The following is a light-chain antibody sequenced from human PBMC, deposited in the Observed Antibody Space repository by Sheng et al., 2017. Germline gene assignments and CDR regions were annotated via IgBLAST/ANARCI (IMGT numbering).Light chain of an antibody. CDR2: QAS. J-gene: IGKJ1*01. CDR1: QNINNL. Sequence: DIQMTQSPSTLSASVGDRVTITCRASQNINNLLAWYQQKPGRAPKLLIYQASISESGVPSRFSGSGSGTEFTLTISSLQPDDFASYYCQQYNNYSGTFGQGTKVE. CDR3: QQYNNYSGT. V-gene: IGKV1-5*03.